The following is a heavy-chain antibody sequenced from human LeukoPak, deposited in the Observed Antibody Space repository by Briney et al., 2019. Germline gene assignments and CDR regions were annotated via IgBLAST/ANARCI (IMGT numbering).Heavy chain of an antibody. CDR2: IYHSGST. J-gene: IGHJ6*02. V-gene: IGHV4-4*02. CDR3: AVTPYGDYEDYYYGMDV. D-gene: IGHD4-17*01. CDR1: GGSISSSNW. Sequence: SETLSLTCAVSGGSISSSNWWSWVRQPPGKGLEWIGEIYHSGSTNYNPSLKSRVTISVDKSKNQFSLKLSSVTAADTAVHYCAVTPYGDYEDYYYGMDVWGQGTTVTVSS.